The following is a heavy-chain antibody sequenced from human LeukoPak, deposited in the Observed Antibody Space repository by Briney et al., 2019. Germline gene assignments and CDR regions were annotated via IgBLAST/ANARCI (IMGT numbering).Heavy chain of an antibody. D-gene: IGHD2-2*01. V-gene: IGHV4-39*07. J-gene: IGHJ5*02. CDR2: IYHSGST. CDR3: ARDYCTSTTCPNWFDP. CDR1: GGSISSGSYY. Sequence: SETLSLTCTVSGGSISSGSYYWSWIRQPPGKGLEWIGEIYHSGSTNYNLSLKSRVTISVDKSKNQFSLKLNSVTAADTAVYYCARDYCTSTTCPNWFDPWGQGTLVTVSS.